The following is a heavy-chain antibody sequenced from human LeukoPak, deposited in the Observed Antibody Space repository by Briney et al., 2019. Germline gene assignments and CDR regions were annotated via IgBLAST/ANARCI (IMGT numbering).Heavy chain of an antibody. V-gene: IGHV3-23*01. CDR2: ISGSGGST. CDR3: AKSYYYNSGSWGIFDY. CDR1: GFTFSSYA. D-gene: IGHD3-10*01. J-gene: IGHJ4*02. Sequence: GGSLRLSCAASGFTFSSYAMSWVRQAPGKGLEWVSGISGSGGSTYYADSVKGRFTISRDSSKNTLYLQMNTLRAEDKAVYYCAKSYYYNSGSWGIFDYWGQGTLVTVSS.